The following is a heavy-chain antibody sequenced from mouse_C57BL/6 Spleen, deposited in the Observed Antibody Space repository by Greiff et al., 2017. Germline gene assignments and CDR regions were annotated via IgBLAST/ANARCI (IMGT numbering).Heavy chain of an antibody. J-gene: IGHJ2*01. Sequence: VKLQESGAELARPGASVKLSCKASGYTFTSYGISWVKQRTGQGLEWIGEIYPRSGNTYYNEKFKGKATLTADKSSSTAYMELRSLTSEDSAVYFCARGRGGNDYFDYWGQGTTLTVSS. CDR3: ARGRGGNDYFDY. CDR1: GYTFTSYG. CDR2: IYPRSGNT. V-gene: IGHV1-81*01. D-gene: IGHD1-1*02.